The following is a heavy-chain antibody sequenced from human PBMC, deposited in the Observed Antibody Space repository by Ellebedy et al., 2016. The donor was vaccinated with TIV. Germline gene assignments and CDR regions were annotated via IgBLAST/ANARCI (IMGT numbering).Heavy chain of an antibody. Sequence: PGGSLRLSCAASGFTFSDYWMSWVRQAPGKGLEWVANIKRDGSEQYYVDSVKGRFTISRDNAKNSLYLQLNSLRVEDAAVYYCAGGRFLESLDYWGQGTLVTVSS. V-gene: IGHV3-7*03. CDR1: GFTFSDYW. CDR2: IKRDGSEQ. CDR3: AGGRFLESLDY. D-gene: IGHD3-3*01. J-gene: IGHJ4*02.